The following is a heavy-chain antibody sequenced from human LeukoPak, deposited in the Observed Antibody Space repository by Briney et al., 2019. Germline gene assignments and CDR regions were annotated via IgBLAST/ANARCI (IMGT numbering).Heavy chain of an antibody. CDR3: ARDPGGYYGSGSYGSYFDY. J-gene: IGHJ4*02. CDR2: IIPILGTA. Sequence: SVKVSCKASGGTFSSYAISWVRQAPGQGLEWVGGIIPILGTANYAQKFQGRVTITADKSTSTAYMELSSLRSEDTAVYYCARDPGGYYGSGSYGSYFDYWGQGTLVTVSS. V-gene: IGHV1-69*10. D-gene: IGHD3-10*01. CDR1: GGTFSSYA.